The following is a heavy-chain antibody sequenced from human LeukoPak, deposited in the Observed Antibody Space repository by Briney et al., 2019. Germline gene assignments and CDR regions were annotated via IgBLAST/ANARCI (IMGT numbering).Heavy chain of an antibody. V-gene: IGHV3-48*03. CDR3: ARSTELSDPYFYYGMDV. J-gene: IGHJ6*02. CDR2: ISSASGTI. D-gene: IGHD1-26*01. Sequence: GGSLRLSCAASGFSFRSFEMSWVRQAPGKGLECIAYISSASGTIYHADSVKGRFTISRYNANNSLYLQMNSLRAEDTAIYYCARSTELSDPYFYYGMDVWGQGTTVTVSS. CDR1: GFSFRSFE.